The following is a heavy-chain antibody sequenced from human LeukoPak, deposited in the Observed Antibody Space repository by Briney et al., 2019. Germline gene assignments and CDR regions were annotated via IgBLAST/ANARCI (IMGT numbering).Heavy chain of an antibody. Sequence: ASVKVSCKASGYTFTDYYMHWVRQSPGQGFEWMGWINPNDGDTNYAQKFQGRVTMTRDTSISTAHMEVSRLRSDDTAVYYCARANFLYCSSTTCLFDYWGQGTLVTVSS. CDR1: GYTFTDYY. CDR3: ARANFLYCSSTTCLFDY. D-gene: IGHD2-2*01. V-gene: IGHV1-2*02. J-gene: IGHJ4*02. CDR2: INPNDGDT.